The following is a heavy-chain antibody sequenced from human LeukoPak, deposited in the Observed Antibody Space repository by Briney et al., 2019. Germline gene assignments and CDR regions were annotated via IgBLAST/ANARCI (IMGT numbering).Heavy chain of an antibody. V-gene: IGHV1-2*02. CDR3: ARAFSNHYYYYMDV. J-gene: IGHJ6*03. CDR2: INPNSGGT. CDR1: GYTFTGYY. D-gene: IGHD6-13*01. Sequence: GASVKVSCKASGYTFTGYYMHWVRQAPGQGLEWMGWINPNSGGTNYAQKFQGRATMTRDTSISTACMELSRLRSDDTAVYYCARAFSNHYYYYMDVWGKGTTVTVSS.